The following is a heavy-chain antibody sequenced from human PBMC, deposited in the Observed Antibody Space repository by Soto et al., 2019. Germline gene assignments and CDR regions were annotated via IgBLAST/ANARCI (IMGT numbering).Heavy chain of an antibody. CDR3: ARGDDSSGYHWYFDL. D-gene: IGHD3-22*01. J-gene: IGHJ2*01. CDR1: GFTVSSNY. Sequence: EVQLVESGGGLIQPGGSLRLSCAASGFTVSSNYMSWVRQAPGKGLEWVSVIYSGGSTYYADSVKGRFTISRDNSKNTLYRQMNSLRAEDTAVYYCARGDDSSGYHWYFDLWGRGTLVTVSS. CDR2: IYSGGST. V-gene: IGHV3-53*01.